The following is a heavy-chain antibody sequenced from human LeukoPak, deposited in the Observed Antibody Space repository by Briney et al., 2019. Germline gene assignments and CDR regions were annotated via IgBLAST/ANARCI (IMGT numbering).Heavy chain of an antibody. CDR3: ARVKCSSTSCYSHGWFDP. Sequence: PSETLSLTCTVSGGSISDYYWDWIRQPAGKGLEWIGRIYTSGSTNYHPSLKSRVTMSVDTSKNQFSLRLISVTAADTAVYYCARVKCSSTSCYSHGWFDPWGQGTLVTVSS. CDR2: IYTSGST. D-gene: IGHD2-2*01. CDR1: GGSISDYY. J-gene: IGHJ5*02. V-gene: IGHV4-4*07.